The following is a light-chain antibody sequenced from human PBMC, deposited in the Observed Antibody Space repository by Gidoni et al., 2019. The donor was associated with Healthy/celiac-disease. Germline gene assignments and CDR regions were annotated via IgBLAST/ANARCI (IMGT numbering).Light chain of an antibody. CDR2: GNS. Sequence: QSVLTPPPSVSAAPGPRVTISCPGSSSNIGAGYDVHWYQQLPGTAPKLLIYGNSNRPSGVPDRFSGSKSGTSASLAITGLQAEDEADYYCQSYDSSLSGSVFGGGTKLTVL. J-gene: IGLJ3*02. V-gene: IGLV1-40*01. CDR3: QSYDSSLSGSV. CDR1: SSNIGAGYD.